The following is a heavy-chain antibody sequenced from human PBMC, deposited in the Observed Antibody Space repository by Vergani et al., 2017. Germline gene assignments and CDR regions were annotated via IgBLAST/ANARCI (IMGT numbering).Heavy chain of an antibody. CDR1: GGSISSYY. Sequence: QVQLQESGPGLVKPSETLSLTCTVSGGSISSYYWSWIRQPPGKGLEWIGYIYYSGSTNYNPSLKSRVTISVDTSKNQFSLKLSFVTAADTAVYYCARQISDIVVVPAANWFDPWGQGTLVTVSS. D-gene: IGHD2-2*01. CDR3: ARQISDIVVVPAANWFDP. CDR2: IYYSGST. J-gene: IGHJ5*02. V-gene: IGHV4-59*01.